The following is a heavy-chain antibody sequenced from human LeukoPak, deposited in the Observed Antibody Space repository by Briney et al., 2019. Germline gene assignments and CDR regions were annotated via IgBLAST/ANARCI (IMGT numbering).Heavy chain of an antibody. CDR1: GGSFSGYY. D-gene: IGHD6-13*01. CDR3: ALGVASSWYSYYFDY. CDR2: INHSGST. J-gene: IGHJ4*02. V-gene: IGHV4-34*01. Sequence: SETLSLTCAVYGGSFSGYYWSWIRQPPGKGLEWIGEINHSGSTNYNPSLKSRVTISVDTSKNQFSLKLSSVTAADTAVYYCALGVASSWYSYYFDYWGQGTLVTVSS.